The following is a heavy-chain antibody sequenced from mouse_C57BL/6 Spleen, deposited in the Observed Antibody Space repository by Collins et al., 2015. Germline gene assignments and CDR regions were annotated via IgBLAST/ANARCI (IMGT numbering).Heavy chain of an antibody. CDR2: IFPGSGST. Sequence: QVQLQQSGAELMKPGASVKLSCMATGYTFTGYWIEWVKQRPGHGLEWIGEIFPGSGSTNYNEKFKGKATFTADTSSNTAYMQLSSPTTEDSAIYYCARRWLLQGMDYWGQGTSVTVSS. J-gene: IGHJ4*01. V-gene: IGHV1-9*01. D-gene: IGHD2-3*01. CDR1: GYTFTGYW. CDR3: ARRWLLQGMDY.